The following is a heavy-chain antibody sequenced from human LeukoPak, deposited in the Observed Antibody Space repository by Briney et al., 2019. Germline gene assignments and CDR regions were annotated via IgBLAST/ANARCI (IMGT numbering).Heavy chain of an antibody. J-gene: IGHJ6*03. CDR3: ARGIEIAAAGYYYYYYYMDV. CDR2: IIPLFGTA. V-gene: IGHV1-69*05. D-gene: IGHD6-13*01. CDR1: GGAFNNYA. Sequence: SVKVSCKASGGAFNNYAITWVRQAPGQGLEWMGGIIPLFGTANQAQKFQGRVTITTDESTSTAYMELSRLRSDDTAVYYCARGIEIAAAGYYYYYYYMDVWGKGTTVTVSS.